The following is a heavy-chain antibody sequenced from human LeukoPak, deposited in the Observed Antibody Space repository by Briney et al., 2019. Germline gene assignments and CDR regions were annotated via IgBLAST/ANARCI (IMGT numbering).Heavy chain of an antibody. CDR3: AKDQIYCSSTSCYGWFDP. J-gene: IGHJ5*02. CDR1: GFTFSSYG. Sequence: GGSLRLSCAASGFTFSSYGMHWVRQAPGKGLEWVSSISSSSSYIYYADSVKGRFTISRDNSKNTLYLQMNSLRAEDTAVYYCAKDQIYCSSTSCYGWFDPWGQGTLVTVSS. CDR2: ISSSSSYI. D-gene: IGHD2-2*01. V-gene: IGHV3-21*04.